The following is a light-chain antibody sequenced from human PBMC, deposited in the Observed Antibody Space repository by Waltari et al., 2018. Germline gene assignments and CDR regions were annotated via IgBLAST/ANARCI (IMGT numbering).Light chain of an antibody. CDR2: AAS. Sequence: DIQLTQSPSFLSASIGDRVTITCRASQGISSYLAWYQQKPGKAPKLLIYAASTLQSGVPSRFSGSGSGTEFTLTISSLQPEDFATYYCQQYQNIQGTFGQGTKVEIK. CDR3: QQYQNIQGT. J-gene: IGKJ1*01. CDR1: QGISSY. V-gene: IGKV1-9*01.